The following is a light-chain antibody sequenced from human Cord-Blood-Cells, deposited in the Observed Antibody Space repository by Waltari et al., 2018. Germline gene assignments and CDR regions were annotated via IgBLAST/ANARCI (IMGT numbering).Light chain of an antibody. CDR1: QNVSSN. CDR2: GAS. J-gene: IGKJ3*01. V-gene: IGKV3-15*01. CDR3: QQYNNWPRIT. Sequence: EIVMTQSPATLSVSPGERATLSCRASQNVSSNLAWYQQKPGQAPRLLIYGASTRATGIPARFSGSGSGTEFTLTISSLQSEDFAVYYCQQYNNWPRITFGPGTKVDIK.